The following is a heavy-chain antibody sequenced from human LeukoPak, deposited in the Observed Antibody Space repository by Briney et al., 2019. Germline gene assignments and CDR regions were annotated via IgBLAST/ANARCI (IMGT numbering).Heavy chain of an antibody. J-gene: IGHJ4*01. V-gene: IGHV3-74*01. D-gene: IGHD5-24*01. Sequence: GGSLRLSCAVSGFKFSSYWMNWARQVPGKGLMWVAHINTNGDSANYADSVKGRFTISRDNAKSTLSLQMNSLRAVDTAIYYCVRDNAYTFDYWGQGTLVTVSS. CDR3: VRDNAYTFDY. CDR1: GFKFSSYW. CDR2: INTNGDSA.